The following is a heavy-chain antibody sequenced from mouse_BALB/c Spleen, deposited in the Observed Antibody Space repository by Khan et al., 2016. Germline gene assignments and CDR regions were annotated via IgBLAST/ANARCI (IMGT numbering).Heavy chain of an antibody. J-gene: IGHJ4*01. V-gene: IGHV5-6-5*01. CDR1: GFTFSSYA. CDR2: ISSGGST. CDR3: AEKDYYAMDY. Sequence: EVELVESGGGLVKPGGSLKLSCAASGFTFSSYAMSWVRQTPGKRLEWVASISSGGSTYYQHSVKSRITISRDKARNILYLQLRSLRSEDTAMYYCAEKDYYAMDYWGQGTSVTVSS.